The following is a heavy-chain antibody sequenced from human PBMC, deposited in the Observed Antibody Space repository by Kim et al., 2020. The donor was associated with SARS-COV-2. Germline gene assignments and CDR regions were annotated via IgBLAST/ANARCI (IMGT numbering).Heavy chain of an antibody. D-gene: IGHD6-19*01. V-gene: IGHV3-23*01. CDR1: GFIFSTYT. Sequence: GGSLRLSCAASGFIFSTYTMSWVRQAPGKGLEWVAVISNGGGSTYYADSVKGRFTISRDNSKNTLFLHMNSLGAEDTAVYYCAKDLGDGSGWPIFDYWGQGTLVTVSS. CDR3: AKDLGDGSGWPIFDY. J-gene: IGHJ4*02. CDR2: ISNGGGST.